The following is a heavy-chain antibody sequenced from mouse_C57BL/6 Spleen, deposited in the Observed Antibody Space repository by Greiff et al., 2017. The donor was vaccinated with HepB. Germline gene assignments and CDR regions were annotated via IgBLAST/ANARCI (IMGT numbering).Heavy chain of an antibody. CDR1: GYSITSGYY. V-gene: IGHV3-6*01. CDR3: ARESNYVPYYAMDY. J-gene: IGHJ4*01. D-gene: IGHD2-5*01. Sequence: EVKLVESGPGLVKPSQSLSLTCSVTGYSITSGYYWNWIRQFPGNKLEWMGYISYDGSNNYNPSLKNRISITRDTSKNQFFLKLNSVTTEDTATYYCARESNYVPYYAMDYWGQGTSVTVSS. CDR2: ISYDGSN.